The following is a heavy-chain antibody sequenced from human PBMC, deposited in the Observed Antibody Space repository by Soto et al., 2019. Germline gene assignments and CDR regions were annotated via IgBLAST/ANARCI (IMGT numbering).Heavy chain of an antibody. CDR2: INAGNGNT. V-gene: IGHV1-3*01. CDR3: ARGSYYDSSGSYWAFDY. J-gene: IGHJ4*02. D-gene: IGHD3-22*01. CDR1: GYTFTSYA. Sequence: ASVKVSCKASGYTFTSYAMHWVRQAPGQRLEWMGWINAGNGNTKYSQKLQGRVTITRDTSASTAYMELSSLRSEDTAVYYCARGSYYDSSGSYWAFDYWGQGTLVTVSS.